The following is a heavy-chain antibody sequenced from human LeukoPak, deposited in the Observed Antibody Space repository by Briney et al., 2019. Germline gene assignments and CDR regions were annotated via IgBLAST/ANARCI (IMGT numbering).Heavy chain of an antibody. D-gene: IGHD3-10*01. CDR2: IHYSGIT. CDR1: GGSISTNDYF. J-gene: IGHJ5*02. V-gene: IGHV4-30-4*01. Sequence: PSETLSLTCTVSGGSISTNDYFWSWIRQSPEKGLEWIGYIHYSGITKSNPSLESRLTLSVDTSKNQLSLRLTSVTAADTAVYYCARPSDYGSGSYYDEYTWFDPWGQGTLVTVSS. CDR3: ARPSDYGSGSYYDEYTWFDP.